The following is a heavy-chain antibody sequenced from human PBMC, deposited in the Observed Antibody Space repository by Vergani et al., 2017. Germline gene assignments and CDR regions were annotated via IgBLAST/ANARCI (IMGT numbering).Heavy chain of an antibody. J-gene: IGHJ6*04. CDR2: IRDKAYNYAT. CDR1: GFTFSRHW. Sequence: EVQLVESGGGLVQPGGSLRLSCAASGFTFSRHWMHWVRQAPGKGLEWIGRIRDKAYNYATVYAVSVKGRFTISRDDSKKTAYLQMNGLTTEDTAVYYCFYDFWAGYDSGDVWGKGTTVTVSS. D-gene: IGHD3/OR15-3a*01. CDR3: FYDFWAGYDSGDV. V-gene: IGHV3-73*02.